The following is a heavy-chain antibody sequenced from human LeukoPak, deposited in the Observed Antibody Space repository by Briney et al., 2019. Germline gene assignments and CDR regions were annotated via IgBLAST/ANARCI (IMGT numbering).Heavy chain of an antibody. J-gene: IGHJ6*03. V-gene: IGHV1-2*02. CDR2: INPNSGGT. Sequence: ASVKVSCKASGYTFTGYYMHWVRQAPGQGLEWMGWINPNSGGTNYAQKFQGRVTMTEDTSTDTAYMELSSLRSEDTAVYYCATDGSRVAAAGNPHYYYYMDVWGKGTTVTISS. CDR3: ATDGSRVAAAGNPHYYYYMDV. CDR1: GYTFTGYY. D-gene: IGHD6-13*01.